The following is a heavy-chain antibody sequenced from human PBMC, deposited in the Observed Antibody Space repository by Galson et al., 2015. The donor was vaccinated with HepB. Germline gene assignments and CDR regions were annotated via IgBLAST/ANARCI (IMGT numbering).Heavy chain of an antibody. CDR2: IAYDGGKK. CDR3: AKVRGESYYFRPDAFDI. Sequence: SLRLSCAASGFIFSSYGMHWVRQAPGKGLEWLAVIAYDGGKKYHADSVKGRFTISRDNSKNTVYLQMESLRPEDTAVCYCAKVRGESYYFRPDAFDIWGQGTMVTVPS. CDR1: GFIFSSYG. J-gene: IGHJ3*02. V-gene: IGHV3-30*18. D-gene: IGHD1-26*01.